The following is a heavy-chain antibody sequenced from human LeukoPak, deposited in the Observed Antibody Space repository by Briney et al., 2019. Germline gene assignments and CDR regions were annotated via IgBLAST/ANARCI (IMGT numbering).Heavy chain of an antibody. CDR3: ARDYQGFDP. J-gene: IGHJ5*02. CDR1: GGSISSYY. V-gene: IGHV4-59*12. Sequence: SETLSLTCTVSGGSISSYYWSWIRQPPGKGLEWIGYIYYSGSTDYNPSLKSRITISLDTSKNQFSLKLNSVTAADTAVYYCARDYQGFDPWGQGTLVTVSS. CDR2: IYYSGST. D-gene: IGHD3-16*02.